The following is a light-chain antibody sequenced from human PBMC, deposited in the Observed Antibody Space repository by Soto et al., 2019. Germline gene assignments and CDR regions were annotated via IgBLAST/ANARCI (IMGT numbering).Light chain of an antibody. Sequence: EIVMTQSPATLSVSPGERATLSCRASQSVSGNLAWYQQKPGQAPRLLIYGASTRATGIPARFSGSGSGTEFTLTISSLQCEDFAVYYCQQYNNWTLTFGGGTEVEIK. J-gene: IGKJ4*02. CDR1: QSVSGN. V-gene: IGKV3-15*01. CDR2: GAS. CDR3: QQYNNWTLT.